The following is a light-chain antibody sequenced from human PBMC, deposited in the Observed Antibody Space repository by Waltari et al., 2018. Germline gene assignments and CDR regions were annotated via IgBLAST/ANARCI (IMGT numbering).Light chain of an antibody. Sequence: DIQMTQSPSSVSASVGERVTITCRASQDISSWLAWYQQKPGKAPKLLIYSASALQSGVPSRFSGSGSGTDFTLIISSLQPEDFATYYCQQGNSFPPTFGQGTKVEIK. CDR2: SAS. CDR3: QQGNSFPPT. J-gene: IGKJ1*01. V-gene: IGKV1-12*01. CDR1: QDISSW.